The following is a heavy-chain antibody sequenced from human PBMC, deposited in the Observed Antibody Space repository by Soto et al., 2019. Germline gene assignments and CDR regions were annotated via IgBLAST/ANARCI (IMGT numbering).Heavy chain of an antibody. D-gene: IGHD5-12*01. CDR3: TTDRDGVDMEMLGLFDP. Sequence: GGSLRLSCAASGFTFSNAWMNWVRQAPGKGLEWVGRIKSKTDGGTTDYAAPVKGRFTISRDDSKNTLYLQMNSLKTEDTAVYYCTTDRDGVDMEMLGLFDPWGQGTLVTVSS. V-gene: IGHV3-15*07. J-gene: IGHJ5*02. CDR2: IKSKTDGGTT. CDR1: GFTFSNAW.